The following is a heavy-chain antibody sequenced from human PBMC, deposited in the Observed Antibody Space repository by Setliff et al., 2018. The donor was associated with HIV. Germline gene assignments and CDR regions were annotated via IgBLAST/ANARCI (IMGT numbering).Heavy chain of an antibody. V-gene: IGHV4-34*01. J-gene: IGHJ4*02. CDR2: INHSGST. Sequence: KPSETLSLTCAVYGGSFNDYYWSWIRQPPGKGLEWIGEINHSGSTDYNPSLKSRVTISVHTSKNQFSLKLSSVTAADTAVYYCARVRRRDGYNFDYWGQGTLVTVSS. CDR3: ARVRRRDGYNFDY. CDR1: GGSFNDYY. D-gene: IGHD5-12*01.